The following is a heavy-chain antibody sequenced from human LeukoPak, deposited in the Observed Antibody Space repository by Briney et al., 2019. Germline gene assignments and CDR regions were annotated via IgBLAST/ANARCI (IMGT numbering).Heavy chain of an antibody. J-gene: IGHJ4*02. V-gene: IGHV1-69*13. CDR3: ARGYSSSWYYFDY. CDR2: IIPIFGTA. D-gene: IGHD6-13*01. CDR1: GGTFSSYA. Sequence: SVKASCKASGGTFSSYAISWVRQAPGQGLEWMEGIIPIFGTANYAQKFQGRVTITADESTSTAYMELSSLRSEDTAVYYCARGYSSSWYYFDYWGQGTLVTVSS.